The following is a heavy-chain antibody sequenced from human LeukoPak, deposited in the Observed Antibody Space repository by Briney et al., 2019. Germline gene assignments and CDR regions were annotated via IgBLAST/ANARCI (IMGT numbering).Heavy chain of an antibody. CDR2: IYTSGST. Sequence: SETLSLTCTVSGGSISSYYWNWIRQPAGKGLEWIGRIYTSGSTNYNPSLTSRVTISVDTSKNQFSLKLSSVTAADTAVYYCAREPSYSSSWYYFDYWGQGTLVTVSS. D-gene: IGHD6-13*01. V-gene: IGHV4-4*07. CDR1: GGSISSYY. J-gene: IGHJ4*02. CDR3: AREPSYSSSWYYFDY.